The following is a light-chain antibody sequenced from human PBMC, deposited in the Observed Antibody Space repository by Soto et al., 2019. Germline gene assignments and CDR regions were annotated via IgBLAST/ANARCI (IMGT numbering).Light chain of an antibody. CDR2: DAS. CDR3: QQRADWPIT. CDR1: RGIGTA. V-gene: IGKV3-11*01. J-gene: IGKJ3*01. Sequence: TQSPSSLSASVGDRVTISCRPSRGIGTALAWYQQKPGQAPRLLIYDASNRAPGIPARFSGSGSGTDFTLTISSLEPEDFALYYCQQRADWPITFGPGTKVDIK.